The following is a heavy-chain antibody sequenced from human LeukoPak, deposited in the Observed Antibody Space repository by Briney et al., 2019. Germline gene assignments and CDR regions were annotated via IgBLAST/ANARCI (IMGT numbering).Heavy chain of an antibody. CDR1: GYSFTTYW. Sequence: GESLKISCKGSGYSFTTYWIGWVRQMPGKGLEWMGIIYPGDSDTRYSPSLQGQVTISADTSISTAYLQWSSLTASDTAIYYCARRGGSLHYFDYWGQGTLVTVSS. J-gene: IGHJ4*02. V-gene: IGHV5-51*01. D-gene: IGHD2-15*01. CDR3: ARRGGSLHYFDY. CDR2: IYPGDSDT.